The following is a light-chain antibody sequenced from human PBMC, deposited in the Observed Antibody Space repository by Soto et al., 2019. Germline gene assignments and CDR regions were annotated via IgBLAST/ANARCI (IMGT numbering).Light chain of an antibody. CDR3: SSFTRSSNYV. Sequence: QSALTQPASVSGSPGQSITISCPGTSSDVGAYNFVSWYQQYPGKAPKVMIYEVNNRPSGVSNRFSGSKSGNTASLTISGLQAEDEADYYCSSFTRSSNYVFGSGTKLTVL. J-gene: IGLJ1*01. V-gene: IGLV2-14*01. CDR1: SSDVGAYNF. CDR2: EVN.